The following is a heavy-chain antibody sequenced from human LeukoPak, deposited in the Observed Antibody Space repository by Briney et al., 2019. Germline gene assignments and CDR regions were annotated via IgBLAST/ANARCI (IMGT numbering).Heavy chain of an antibody. D-gene: IGHD3-22*01. CDR2: IYPRDGST. Sequence: GASVKVSCKASGYTFTSNYIHWVRQAPGQGLEWMGMIYPRDGSTSYAQKFQGRVTVTRDTSTSTVHMELSGLRSEDTAVYYCARIMDYYDRRPLDYFDYWGQGTLVTVSS. J-gene: IGHJ4*02. CDR3: ARIMDYYDRRPLDYFDY. CDR1: GYTFTSNY. V-gene: IGHV1-46*01.